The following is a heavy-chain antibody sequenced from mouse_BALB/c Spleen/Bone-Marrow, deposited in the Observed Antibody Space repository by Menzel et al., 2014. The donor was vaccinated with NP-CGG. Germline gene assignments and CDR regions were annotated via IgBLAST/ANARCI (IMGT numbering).Heavy chain of an antibody. Sequence: VHVKQSGAELVKPGASVKLSCTASGFNIKDTYMHWVKQRPEQGLEWIGRIDPANGNTKYDPKFQGKATITADTSSNTGFLQLSSVTLEDTAVYYCDAYYYGSSDGFAYWGQGTLVTVSA. CDR2: IDPANGNT. V-gene: IGHV14-3*02. J-gene: IGHJ3*01. CDR1: GFNIKDTY. D-gene: IGHD1-1*01. CDR3: DAYYYGSSDGFAY.